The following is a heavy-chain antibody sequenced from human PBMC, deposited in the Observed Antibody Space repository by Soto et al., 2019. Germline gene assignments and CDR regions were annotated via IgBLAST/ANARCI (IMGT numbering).Heavy chain of an antibody. Sequence: PSETLSLTCTVSGGSISSGDYYWSWIRQPPGKGLEWIGYIYYSGSTYYNPSLKSRVTISVDTSKNQFSLKLSSVTAADTAVYYCARSGYSYGPNPLLYWGQGTRVTVSS. CDR1: GGSISSGDYY. CDR3: ARSGYSYGPNPLLY. V-gene: IGHV4-30-4*01. J-gene: IGHJ4*02. CDR2: IYYSGST. D-gene: IGHD5-18*01.